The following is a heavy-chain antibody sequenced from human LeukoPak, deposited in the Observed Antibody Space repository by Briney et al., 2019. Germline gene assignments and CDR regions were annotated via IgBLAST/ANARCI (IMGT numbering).Heavy chain of an antibody. D-gene: IGHD5-24*01. V-gene: IGHV1-2*02. J-gene: IGHJ4*02. Sequence: ASVKVSCKASGYTFTGDYVHWVRQAPGQGLEWMGWINPNSGGTNYAQKFQGRVTMTRDTSINTAYMELSRLTSDDTAVYYCARDQDGYNYDYWGRGTLVTVS. CDR1: GYTFTGDY. CDR2: INPNSGGT. CDR3: ARDQDGYNYDY.